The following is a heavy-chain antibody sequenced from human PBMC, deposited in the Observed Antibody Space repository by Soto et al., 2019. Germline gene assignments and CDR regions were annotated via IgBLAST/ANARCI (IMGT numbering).Heavy chain of an antibody. CDR3: ARVPDDYYYNMDV. V-gene: IGHV3-30-3*01. CDR1: GFTFSSYA. Sequence: PGGSLRLSCAASGFTFSSYAMHWVRQAPGKGLEWVAVISYDGSNKYYADSVKGRFTISRDNSKNTLYLQMNSLRAEDTAVYYCARVPDDYYYNMDVWGQGTTVTISS. J-gene: IGHJ6*02. CDR2: ISYDGSNK.